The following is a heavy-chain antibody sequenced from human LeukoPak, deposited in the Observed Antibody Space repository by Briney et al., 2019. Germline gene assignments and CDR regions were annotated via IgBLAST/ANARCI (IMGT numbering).Heavy chain of an antibody. J-gene: IGHJ3*02. V-gene: IGHV1-2*02. D-gene: IGHD2-8*01. Sequence: ASVKVSCKASGYTFTGYYIHWVRQAPGQGPEWMGWINPNSGGTNYAQKFQGRVTMTRDTSISTAYMELSRLRSDDTAVYYCAREDIVLMVYASRAAFDIWSQGTMVTVSS. CDR3: AREDIVLMVYASRAAFDI. CDR2: INPNSGGT. CDR1: GYTFTGYY.